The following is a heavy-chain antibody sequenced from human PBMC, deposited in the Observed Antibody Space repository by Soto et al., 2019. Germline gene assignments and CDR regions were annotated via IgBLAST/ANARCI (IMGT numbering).Heavy chain of an antibody. CDR1: GFTFSSYA. CDR2: ISGSGGST. V-gene: IGHV3-23*01. CDR3: AKRDLSDYGDYGRRSSGLLFDY. D-gene: IGHD4-17*01. Sequence: GGSLRLSCAASGFTFSSYAMSWVRQAPGKGLEWVSAISGSGGSTYYADSVKGRFTISRDNSKNTLYLQMNSLRAEDTAVYYCAKRDLSDYGDYGRRSSGLLFDYWGQGTLVTVSS. J-gene: IGHJ4*02.